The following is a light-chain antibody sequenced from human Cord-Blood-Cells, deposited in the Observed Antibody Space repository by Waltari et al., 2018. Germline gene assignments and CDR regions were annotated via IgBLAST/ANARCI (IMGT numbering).Light chain of an antibody. CDR1: SSDVGGYNY. CDR3: SSYTSSSTYV. V-gene: IGLV2-14*03. J-gene: IGLJ1*01. Sequence: QSALTQPASVSGSPGQSITIPCTGTSSDVGGYNYVSWYQQHPGKAPKLMIYDVSNQPSGVSNRFSRSKYGNTASLSISGLQAEDEADYYCSSYTSSSTYVFGTGTKVTVL. CDR2: DVS.